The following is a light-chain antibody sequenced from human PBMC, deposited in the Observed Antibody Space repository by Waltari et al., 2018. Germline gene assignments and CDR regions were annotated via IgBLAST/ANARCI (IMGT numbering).Light chain of an antibody. Sequence: IQQDRTPSTLSASVGDRVTLTCRASQSISSWLAWYQQKPGKAPKLLIYKASSLESGVPSRFSGSGSGTEFTLTISSLQPDDFATYYCQQYNSYSRTFGQGTKVEIK. CDR3: QQYNSYSRT. CDR1: QSISSW. V-gene: IGKV1-5*03. J-gene: IGKJ1*01. CDR2: KAS.